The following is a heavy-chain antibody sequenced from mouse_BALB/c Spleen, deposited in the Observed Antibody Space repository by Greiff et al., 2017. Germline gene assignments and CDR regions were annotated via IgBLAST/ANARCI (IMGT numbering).Heavy chain of an antibody. CDR2: IYPYNGGT. CDR3: ARVRWLLPYAMDY. D-gene: IGHD2-3*01. V-gene: IGHV1S29*02. J-gene: IGHJ4*01. CDR1: GYTFTDYN. Sequence: VQLKESGPELVKPGASVKISCKASGYTFTDYNMHWVKQSHGKSLEWIGYIYPYNGGTGYNQKFKSKATLTVDNSSSTAYMELRSLTSEDSAVYYCARVRWLLPYAMDYWGQGTSVTVSS.